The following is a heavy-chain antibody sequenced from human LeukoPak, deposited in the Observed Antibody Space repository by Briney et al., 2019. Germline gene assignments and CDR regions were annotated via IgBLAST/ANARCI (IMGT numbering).Heavy chain of an antibody. J-gene: IGHJ5*02. CDR3: ARELLITRTWFDP. CDR1: GYTFTTYA. V-gene: IGHV7-4-1*02. Sequence: ASVKVSCKASGYTFTTYAMNWVRQAPGQGLEWMGWINTNTGNPTYAQGFTGRFVFSLDTSVSAAYLQISSLKAEDTAVYYCARELLITRTWFDPWGQGTLVTVSS. CDR2: INTNTGNP. D-gene: IGHD3-22*01.